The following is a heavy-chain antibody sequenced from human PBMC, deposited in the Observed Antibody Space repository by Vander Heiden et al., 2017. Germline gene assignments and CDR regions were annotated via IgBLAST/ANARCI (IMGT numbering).Heavy chain of an antibody. CDR1: VYTVTTYA. V-gene: IGHV1-8*01. Sequence: QGQVVQSGAEVKKPGAPVRVDCKDSVYTVTTYAINWVRQASGQGLEWMGWMDPKTGETGDAQRFQGRVTMTRNISRSTAYMELSGLRSEDTAVYFCARVARFAGSYYNYFDTWGQGSLVTVSS. J-gene: IGHJ4*02. CDR2: MDPKTGET. CDR3: ARVARFAGSYYNYFDT. D-gene: IGHD1-26*01.